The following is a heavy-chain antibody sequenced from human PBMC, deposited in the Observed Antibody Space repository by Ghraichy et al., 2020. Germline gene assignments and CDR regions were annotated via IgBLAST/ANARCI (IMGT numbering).Heavy chain of an antibody. CDR2: LYYSGNT. J-gene: IGHJ3*02. CDR1: GGPITSNSYF. Sequence: LNISCSVSGGPITSNSYFWGWIRQPPGKGLEWIGSLYYSGNTYYNPSLKSRVTIFIDTSKNQFSLKLSSVTAADTAVYYCAAPYYSDSSGYYYKAVFDIWGQGTMLTVSS. CDR3: AAPYYSDSSGYYYKAVFDI. V-gene: IGHV4-39*01. D-gene: IGHD3-22*01.